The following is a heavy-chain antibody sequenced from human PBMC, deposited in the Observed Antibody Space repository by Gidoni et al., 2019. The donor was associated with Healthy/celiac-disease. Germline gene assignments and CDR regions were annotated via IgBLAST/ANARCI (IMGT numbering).Heavy chain of an antibody. CDR2: ISGSGGST. CDR3: AKEFVDGDGYTLSYYYYGMDV. J-gene: IGHJ6*02. Sequence: EVQLLESGGGLVQPGGSLRLSCAASGFTFSSSSMSGVRQAPGKGLEWVSAISGSGGSTYYADSVKGRFTISRDNSKNTLYLQMNSLRAEDTAVYYCAKEFVDGDGYTLSYYYYGMDVWGQGTTVTVSS. CDR1: GFTFSSSS. D-gene: IGHD5-12*01. V-gene: IGHV3-23*01.